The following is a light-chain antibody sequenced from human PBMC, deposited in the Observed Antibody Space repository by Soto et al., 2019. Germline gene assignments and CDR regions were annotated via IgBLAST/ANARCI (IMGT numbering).Light chain of an antibody. Sequence: EIVMTQSPATLAVSPGERATLSCRASQSLSSNLAWYQQKSGQAPRLLIYGASTRATGIPARFSGSGSGTEFTLTISSLQSEDFAVYYYQQYNNSPRTFGQGTKVEIK. V-gene: IGKV3-15*01. J-gene: IGKJ1*01. CDR2: GAS. CDR1: QSLSSN. CDR3: QQYNNSPRT.